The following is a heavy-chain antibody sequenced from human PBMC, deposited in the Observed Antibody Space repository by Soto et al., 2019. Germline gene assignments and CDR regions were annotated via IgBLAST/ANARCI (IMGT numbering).Heavy chain of an antibody. Sequence: SVKVSCKTSGYTFSSSVVQWVRQARGQPLEWIGWIVVGSGNTNYAQKFQERVTMTRDMSTDTAYMELSSLRAEDTAVYYCAKDLYYGSGRYFDYWGQGTLVTVSS. V-gene: IGHV1-58*01. J-gene: IGHJ4*02. CDR1: GYTFSSSV. CDR2: IVVGSGNT. CDR3: AKDLYYGSGRYFDY. D-gene: IGHD3-10*01.